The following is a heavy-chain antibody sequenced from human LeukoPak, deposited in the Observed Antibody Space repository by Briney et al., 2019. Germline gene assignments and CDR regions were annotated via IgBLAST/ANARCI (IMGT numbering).Heavy chain of an antibody. CDR1: GGSMNSDY. CDR2: TYYTGTT. J-gene: IGHJ4*02. D-gene: IGHD3-10*01. Sequence: SETLSLTCTVSGGSMNSDYWSWIRQPPGKGLEWIGYTYYTGTTDYNPSLKSRVTISLDTPKNQFSLRLTSVTAEDTAIYYCARGSPIGENWGQGTLVTVSS. CDR3: ARGSPIGEN. V-gene: IGHV4-59*01.